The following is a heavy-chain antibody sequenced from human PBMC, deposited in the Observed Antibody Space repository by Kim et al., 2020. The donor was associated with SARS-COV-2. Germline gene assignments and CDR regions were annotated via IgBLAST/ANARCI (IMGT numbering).Heavy chain of an antibody. CDR3: ARRSSGWYVADY. V-gene: IGHV5-51*01. Sequence: RYSPSFQGQVTISADKSISTAYLQWSSLKASDTAMYYCARRSSGWYVADYWGQGTLVTVSS. D-gene: IGHD6-19*01. J-gene: IGHJ4*02.